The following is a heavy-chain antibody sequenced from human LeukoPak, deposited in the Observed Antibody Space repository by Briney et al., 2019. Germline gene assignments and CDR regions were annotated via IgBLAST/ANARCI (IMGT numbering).Heavy chain of an antibody. Sequence: GGSLRLPCAASRFTFSSYWMSWVRQAPGKGLEWVSYISSSGSTIYYADSVKGRFTISRDNAKNSLYLQMNSLRAEDTAVYYCAELGITMIGGVWGKGTTVTISS. CDR1: RFTFSSYW. D-gene: IGHD3-10*02. J-gene: IGHJ6*04. V-gene: IGHV3-48*04. CDR2: ISSSGSTI. CDR3: AELGITMIGGV.